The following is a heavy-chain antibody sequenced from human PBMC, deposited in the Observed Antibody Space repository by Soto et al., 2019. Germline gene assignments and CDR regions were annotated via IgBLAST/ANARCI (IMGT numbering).Heavy chain of an antibody. V-gene: IGHV1-69*01. Sequence: QVQLVQSGAEVKKPGSSVKVSCKASGGTFSSYAISWVRQAPGQGLEWMGGIIPIFGTANYAQKFQGRVTITADESTSTAYMELSSLRSEDTAVYYCARTAVAWGIAAADFSPGNWFDPWGQGTLVTVSS. CDR3: ARTAVAWGIAAADFSPGNWFDP. D-gene: IGHD6-13*01. J-gene: IGHJ5*02. CDR2: IIPIFGTA. CDR1: GGTFSSYA.